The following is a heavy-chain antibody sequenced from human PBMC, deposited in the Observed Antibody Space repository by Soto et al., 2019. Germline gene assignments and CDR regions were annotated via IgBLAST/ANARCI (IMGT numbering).Heavy chain of an antibody. CDR1: GGSISSYY. J-gene: IGHJ4*02. Sequence: SETLSLTCTVSGGSISSYYWSWIRQPPGKGLEWIGYIYYSGRTNYNPSLKRRVTISVDTSKNQFSLKLSSVTAADTAVYYCARGGQLWPYYFDYWGQGTLVTVSS. D-gene: IGHD5-18*01. V-gene: IGHV4-59*01. CDR2: IYYSGRT. CDR3: ARGGQLWPYYFDY.